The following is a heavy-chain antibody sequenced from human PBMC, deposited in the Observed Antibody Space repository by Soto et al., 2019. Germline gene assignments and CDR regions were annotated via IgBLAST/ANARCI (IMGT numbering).Heavy chain of an antibody. CDR2: MNPNSGNT. J-gene: IGHJ6*03. CDR3: ARTRGITIVRGVNEKNSLSPRKYYYYYTHV. Sequence: QVQLVQSGAEVKKPGASVKVSCKASGYTFTSYDINWVRQATGQGLEWMGWMNPNSGNTGYVQKFQGRVTMTRNTSISTAYMELSSLRAEDTAVYYCARTRGITIVRGVNEKNSLSPRKYYYYYTHVRGKGTTVTVSS. D-gene: IGHD3-10*01. V-gene: IGHV1-8*01. CDR1: GYTFTSYD.